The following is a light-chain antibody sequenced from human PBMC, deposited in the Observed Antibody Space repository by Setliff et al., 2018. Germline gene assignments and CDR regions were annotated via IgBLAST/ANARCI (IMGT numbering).Light chain of an antibody. J-gene: IGLJ1*01. CDR2: DVT. CDR3: SSYVDSNIFL. CDR1: SNDVWGHNY. V-gene: IGLV2-8*01. Sequence: QSVLTQPPSASGSPGQSVTVSCTGTSNDVWGHNYVSWYQQHPGKAPQLIIYDVTKRPSGVPDRFSGSKSGNTASLTVSGLQAEDEADYYCSSYVDSNIFLFGTGTKVTVL.